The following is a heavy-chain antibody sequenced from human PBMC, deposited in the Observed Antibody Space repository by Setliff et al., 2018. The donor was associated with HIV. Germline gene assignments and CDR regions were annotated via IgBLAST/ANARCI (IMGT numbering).Heavy chain of an antibody. D-gene: IGHD3-3*02. V-gene: IGHV1-46*01. CDR3: TRGGISDY. CDR2: INPRGGST. J-gene: IGHJ4*02. CDR1: GYTFTNYY. Sequence: ASVKVSCKASGYTFTNYYMHWVRQAPGQGLEWTGMINPRGGSTNYAQMFQGRVTMTRDTSASTAYMELSSLRSEDTAVYYCTRGGISDYWGQGTLVTVSS.